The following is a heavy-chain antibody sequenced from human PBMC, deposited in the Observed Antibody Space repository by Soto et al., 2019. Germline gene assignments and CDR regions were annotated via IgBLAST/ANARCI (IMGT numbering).Heavy chain of an antibody. CDR2: ISGSGGST. J-gene: IGHJ4*02. V-gene: IGHV3-23*01. D-gene: IGHD6-19*01. Sequence: EVQLLESGGGLVQPGGSLRLSCAASGFTFSSYAMSWVRQAPGKGLEWVSAISGSGGSTYYADSVKGRFTISRDNSKDTLYLQMNSLRAEDTGVYYCAKEESGWSRGAGFDYWGQGTLVTVSS. CDR1: GFTFSSYA. CDR3: AKEESGWSRGAGFDY.